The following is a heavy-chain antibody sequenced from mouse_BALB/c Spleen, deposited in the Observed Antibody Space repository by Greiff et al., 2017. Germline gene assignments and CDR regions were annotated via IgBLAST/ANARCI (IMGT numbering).Heavy chain of an antibody. V-gene: IGHV5-2*01. Sequence: EVPRVESGGGFVQPGESLKPSRESYGYEFPSPYMSWVRKNPGKRLELVAAINSDGGSTYYPDTMERRFIISRDNTKKTLHLQMSSLRSEDTALYYCARLRNRYAMDYWGQGTSVTVSS. J-gene: IGHJ4*01. CDR3: ARLRNRYAMDY. CDR1: GYEFPSPY. CDR2: INSDGGST. D-gene: IGHD2-1*01.